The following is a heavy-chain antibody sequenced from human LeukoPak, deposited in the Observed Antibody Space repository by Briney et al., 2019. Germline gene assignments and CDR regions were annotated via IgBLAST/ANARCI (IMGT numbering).Heavy chain of an antibody. D-gene: IGHD6-19*01. J-gene: IGHJ3*02. CDR3: ARVGSSGWWGAFDI. CDR1: GGSISSYY. CDR2: IYYSGST. Sequence: SETLSLTCTVSGGSISSYYWSWMWQPPGKGLEWIGYIYYSGSTNYNPSLKSRVTISVDTSKNQFSLKLSSVTAADTAVYYCARVGSSGWWGAFDIWGQGTMVTVSS. V-gene: IGHV4-59*01.